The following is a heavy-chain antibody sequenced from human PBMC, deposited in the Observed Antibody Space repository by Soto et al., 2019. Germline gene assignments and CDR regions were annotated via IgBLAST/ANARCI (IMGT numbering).Heavy chain of an antibody. CDR3: ARLPGTIFGVVRPFDY. D-gene: IGHD3-3*01. CDR1: GGSFSGYY. CDR2: INHSGST. Sequence: PXETLSLTCAVYGGSFSGYYWSWIRQPPGKGLEWIGEINHSGSTNYNPSLKSRVTISVDTSKNQFSLKLSSVTAADTAVYYCARLPGTIFGVVRPFDYWGQGTLVTVSS. J-gene: IGHJ4*02. V-gene: IGHV4-34*01.